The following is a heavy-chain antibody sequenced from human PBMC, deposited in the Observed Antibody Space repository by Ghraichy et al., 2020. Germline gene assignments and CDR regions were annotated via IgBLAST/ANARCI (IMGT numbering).Heavy chain of an antibody. V-gene: IGHV4-34*01. CDR1: GGSFSGYY. CDR3: ARAGPITMIVVVIHNWFDP. D-gene: IGHD3-22*01. J-gene: IGHJ5*02. CDR2: INHSGST. Sequence: SETLSLTCAVYGGSFSGYYWSWIRQPPGKGLEWIGEINHSGSTNYNPSLQSRVTISVDTSKNQFSLKLSSVTAAATAVYYCARAGPITMIVVVIHNWFDPWGQGTLVTVSS.